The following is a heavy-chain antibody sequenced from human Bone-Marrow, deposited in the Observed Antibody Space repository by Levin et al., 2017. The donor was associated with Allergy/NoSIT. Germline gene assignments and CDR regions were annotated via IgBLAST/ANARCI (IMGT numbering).Heavy chain of an antibody. CDR3: AKDSPPRN. CDR2: TRNKANSYTT. V-gene: IGHV3-72*01. CDR1: GFTFSDHY. Sequence: GGSLRLSCAASGFTFSDHYMDWVRQAPGKGLEWVGRTRNKANSYTTEYAASVKSRFTISRDDSKNSLYLQMNSLKTEDTAVYYCAKDSPPRNWGQGTLVTVSS. J-gene: IGHJ4*02.